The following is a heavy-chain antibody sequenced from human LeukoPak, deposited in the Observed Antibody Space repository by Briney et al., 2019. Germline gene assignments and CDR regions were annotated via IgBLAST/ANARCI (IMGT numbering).Heavy chain of an antibody. J-gene: IGHJ6*02. V-gene: IGHV3-23*01. D-gene: IGHD4-23*01. CDR1: GFTFSSYA. CDR2: ISGSGGST. Sequence: TGGSLRLSCAASGFTFSSYAMSWVRQAPGKGLEWVSAISGSGGSTYYADSVKGRFTISRDNAKNSLYLQMNSLRAEDTAVYYCARDRWYYYGMDVWGQGTTVTVSS. CDR3: ARDRWYYYGMDV.